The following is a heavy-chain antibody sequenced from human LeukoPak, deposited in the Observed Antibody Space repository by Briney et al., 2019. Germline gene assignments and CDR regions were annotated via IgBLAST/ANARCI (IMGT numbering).Heavy chain of an antibody. V-gene: IGHV1-18*01. J-gene: IGHJ4*02. Sequence: ASVKVSCKASGYTFTSYAISWVRQAPGQGLEWMGWISAYNGDTNYPQKLQGRVTMSTDTSTTTAYMELRSLRSDDTAVYYCARDGVGDGSWLQFDYWGQGTLVTVSS. CDR1: GYTFTSYA. CDR2: ISAYNGDT. D-gene: IGHD6-13*01. CDR3: ARDGVGDGSWLQFDY.